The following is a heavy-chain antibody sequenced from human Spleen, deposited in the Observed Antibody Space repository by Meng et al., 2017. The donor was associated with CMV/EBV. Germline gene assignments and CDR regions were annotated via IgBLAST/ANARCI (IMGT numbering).Heavy chain of an antibody. CDR2: INHSGST. CDR1: GGSFSGYY. Sequence: SETLSLTCAVYGGSFSGYYWSWIRQPPGKGLEWIGEINHSGSTNYNPSLKSRVTISVDTSKNQFSLKLSSVTAADTAVYYCARARIQLWLGPHYFDYWGQGTLVTVSS. D-gene: IGHD5-18*01. CDR3: ARARIQLWLGPHYFDY. V-gene: IGHV4-34*01. J-gene: IGHJ4*02.